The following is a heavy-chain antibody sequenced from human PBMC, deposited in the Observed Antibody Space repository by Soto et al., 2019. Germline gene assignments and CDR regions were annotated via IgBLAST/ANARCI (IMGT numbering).Heavy chain of an antibody. D-gene: IGHD3-3*01. J-gene: IGHJ4*02. CDR3: ARDPPLFYDFWSGYYTPIPFDY. CDR2: ISSSSSYI. Sequence: GGSLRLSCAASGFTFSSYSMNWVRQAPGKGLEWVSSISSSSSYIYYADSVKGRFTISRDNAKNSLYLQMNSLRAEDTAVYYCARDPPLFYDFWSGYYTPIPFDYWGQGTLVTVSS. V-gene: IGHV3-21*01. CDR1: GFTFSSYS.